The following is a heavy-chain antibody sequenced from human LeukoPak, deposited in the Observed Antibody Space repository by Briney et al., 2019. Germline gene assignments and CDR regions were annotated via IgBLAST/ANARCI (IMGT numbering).Heavy chain of an antibody. CDR1: GFTFSGSA. CDR3: AKSEGAVPAALFDY. V-gene: IGHV3-23*01. Sequence: GGSLKLSCAASGFTFSGSAMHWVRQASGKGLEWVSAISGSGGSTYYADSVKGRFTISRDNSKNTLYLQMNSLRAEDTAVYYCAKSEGAVPAALFDYWGQGTLVTASS. D-gene: IGHD2-2*01. J-gene: IGHJ4*02. CDR2: ISGSGGST.